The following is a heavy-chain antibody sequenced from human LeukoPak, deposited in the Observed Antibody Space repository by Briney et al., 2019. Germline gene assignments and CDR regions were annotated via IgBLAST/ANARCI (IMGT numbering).Heavy chain of an antibody. CDR1: GDSVSSTSSA. CDR3: ARRKSYESYYMDV. J-gene: IGHJ6*03. V-gene: IGHV6-1*01. D-gene: IGHD3-3*01. CDR2: TYYRSKWFF. Sequence: SQTLSLTCALSGDSVSSTSSAWHWIRQSPSRGLGWLGRTYYRSKWFFDYAVSVRSRLTINPDTSTNQVSLQLTSVTPEDTAVYYCARRKSYESYYMDVWGKGTTLAVSS.